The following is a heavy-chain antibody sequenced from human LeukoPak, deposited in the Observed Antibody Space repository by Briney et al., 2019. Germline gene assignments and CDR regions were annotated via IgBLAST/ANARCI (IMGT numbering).Heavy chain of an antibody. V-gene: IGHV3-53*01. J-gene: IGHJ3*02. D-gene: IGHD3-10*01. CDR3: ARGGSGSYEPAAFDI. Sequence: GGSLRLSCAASGFTVSSNYMSWVRQAPGKGLEWVSVIYSGGSTYYADSVKGRFTISRDNSKNTLYLQMNSLRAEDTAVYYCARGGSGSYEPAAFDIWGQGTMVTVSS. CDR2: IYSGGST. CDR1: GFTVSSNY.